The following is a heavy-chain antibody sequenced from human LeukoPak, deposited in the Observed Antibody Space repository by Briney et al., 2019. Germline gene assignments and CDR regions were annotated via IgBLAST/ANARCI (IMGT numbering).Heavy chain of an antibody. J-gene: IGHJ3*02. V-gene: IGHV3-66*01. CDR3: ARDTSGWYNDAFDI. CDR1: GFTVSSNY. D-gene: IGHD6-19*01. Sequence: GGSLRLSCAASGFTVSSNYMSWVRQAPGKGLEWVSVIYSGGSTYYADSVKGRFTISRDNAKNSLYLQMNSLRDEDTAVYYCARDTSGWYNDAFDIWGQGTMVTVSS. CDR2: IYSGGST.